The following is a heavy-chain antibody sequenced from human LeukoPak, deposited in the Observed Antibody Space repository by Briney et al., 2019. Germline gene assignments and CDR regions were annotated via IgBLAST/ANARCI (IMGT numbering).Heavy chain of an antibody. D-gene: IGHD2-2*01. Sequence: GGSLRLSCAASGFIFSSAWMTWVRQAPGKGLEWVGHIKNKTYGGTTDYAAPVKGRFIISRDDSKNTLYLQMNRLRTDDTAVYYCARGLCSSTGCYQGPFDFWGQGMLVAVSS. J-gene: IGHJ4*02. V-gene: IGHV3-15*01. CDR1: GFIFSSAW. CDR2: IKNKTYGGTT. CDR3: ARGLCSSTGCYQGPFDF.